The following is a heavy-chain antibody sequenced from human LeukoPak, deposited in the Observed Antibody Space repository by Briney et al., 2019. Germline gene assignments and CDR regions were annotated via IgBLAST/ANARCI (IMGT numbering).Heavy chain of an antibody. J-gene: IGHJ6*02. CDR1: GFTFSSYS. V-gene: IGHV3-48*02. Sequence: GGSLRLSCAASGFTFSSYSMNWVRQAPGKGLEWVSYISSSSTIYYADSVKGRFTISRDNAKNSLYLQMNSLRDEDTAVYYCARRDGLDIVVVVAAMDYYYYGMDVWGQGTTVTVSS. D-gene: IGHD2-15*01. CDR3: ARRDGLDIVVVVAAMDYYYYGMDV. CDR2: ISSSSTI.